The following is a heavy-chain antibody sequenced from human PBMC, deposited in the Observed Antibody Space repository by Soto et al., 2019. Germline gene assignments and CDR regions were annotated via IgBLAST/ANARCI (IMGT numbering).Heavy chain of an antibody. CDR3: GRGRESYGYGEYWFYGVDV. Sequence: EVQLVESGGGLVQPGGSLRLSCADSGFGVSNNYMSWVRQAPGKGLEWVSAINSGGNTYYADSVKGRITISRDNAKNTEYRQMNRVGAEDTAVYYWGRGRESYGYGEYWFYGVDVWGQGTTVTVSS. J-gene: IGHJ6*02. CDR2: INSGGNT. V-gene: IGHV3-66*01. D-gene: IGHD3-16*01. CDR1: GFGVSNNY.